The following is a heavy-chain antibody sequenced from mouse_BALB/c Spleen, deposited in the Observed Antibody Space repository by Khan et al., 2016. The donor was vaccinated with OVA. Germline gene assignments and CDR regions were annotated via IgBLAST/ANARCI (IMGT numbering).Heavy chain of an antibody. V-gene: IGHV5-17*02. D-gene: IGHD2-3*01. CDR1: GFTFSGFG. Sequence: EVELVESGGGLVQTGGSRKLSGAATGFTFSGFGMHWVRQAPEKGLEWVAYISSGSNTIYYADTVKGRFTISRDNPKNTLFLQMTSLRSEDAARYYCGRTGYYYFDYWGQGTTLTVSS. CDR3: GRTGYYYFDY. CDR2: ISSGSNTI. J-gene: IGHJ2*01.